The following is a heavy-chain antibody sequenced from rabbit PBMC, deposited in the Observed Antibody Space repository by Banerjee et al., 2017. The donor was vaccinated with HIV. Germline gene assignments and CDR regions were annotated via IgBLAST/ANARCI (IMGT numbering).Heavy chain of an antibody. J-gene: IGHJ4*01. Sequence: LTLTCTASGFSFSSGYHMCWVRQAPGKGLEWIACINTSSGNTVYASWAKGRFTISKTSSTTVTLQMTSLTAADTATYFCTRDGSGWGANFNLWGPGTLVTVS. CDR3: TRDGSGWGANFNL. V-gene: IGHV1S40*01. CDR2: INTSSGNT. D-gene: IGHD4-1*01. CDR1: GFSFSSGYH.